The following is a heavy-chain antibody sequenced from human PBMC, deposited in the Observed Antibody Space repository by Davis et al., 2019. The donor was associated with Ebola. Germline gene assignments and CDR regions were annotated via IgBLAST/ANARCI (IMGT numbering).Heavy chain of an antibody. V-gene: IGHV4-59*02. CDR3: ARNLVTGLSFDALDF. CDR1: GGSVTSHY. Sequence: MPSETLSLTCTVSGGSVTSHYWSWIRQPPGKGLEWMGYFYRGGSTIYNRSFKSRISISVDTSKNQFSLRLSAVTAADTAVYYCARNLVTGLSFDALDFWGQGTLFTVSS. D-gene: IGHD2-21*02. CDR2: FYRGGST. J-gene: IGHJ3*01.